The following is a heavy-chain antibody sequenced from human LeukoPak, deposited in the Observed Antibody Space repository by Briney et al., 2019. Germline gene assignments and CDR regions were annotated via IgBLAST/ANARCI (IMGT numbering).Heavy chain of an antibody. J-gene: IGHJ4*02. CDR1: GFTLSSYA. V-gene: IGHV3-23*01. CDR2: ISGSGVST. Sequence: PGGSPRLSCAASGFTLSSYAMSWVRQAPGKGLEWASAISGSGVSTYYADSVKGRFTISRDNSKNTLYLQMNSLRAEDTAVYYCAKDPEFSSSSALDYWGQGTLVTVSS. D-gene: IGHD6-6*01. CDR3: AKDPEFSSSSALDY.